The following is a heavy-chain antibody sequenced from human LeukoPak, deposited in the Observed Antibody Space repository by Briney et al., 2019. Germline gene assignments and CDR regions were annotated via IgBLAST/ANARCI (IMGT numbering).Heavy chain of an antibody. CDR1: DDSITMYY. D-gene: IGHD6-13*01. CDR2: VDHTGST. J-gene: IGHJ3*02. CDR3: ARDRYSSSWYGGSENDAFDI. Sequence: SETLSLTCTVSDDSITMYYWTWIRQPPGKGLEWIGYVDHTGSTNFNPSLKSRVTISVDTSKNQFSLKLSSVTAADTAVYYCARDRYSSSWYGGSENDAFDIWGQGTMVTVSS. V-gene: IGHV4-59*01.